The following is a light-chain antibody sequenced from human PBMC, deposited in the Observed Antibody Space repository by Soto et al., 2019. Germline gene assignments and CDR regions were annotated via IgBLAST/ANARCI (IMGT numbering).Light chain of an antibody. CDR1: QSLLHSNGCNY. CDR3: MQALQIRVE. Sequence: DSVMTQFPLSLSVTPGEPASISCRSSQSLLHSNGCNYVDWYVQKPGQSPQLLIYLGSNRASGVPDRFSGSGSGTDFTLKISRVEAEDVGVYYCMQALQIRVEFGQGTKVEIK. J-gene: IGKJ1*01. V-gene: IGKV2-28*01. CDR2: LGS.